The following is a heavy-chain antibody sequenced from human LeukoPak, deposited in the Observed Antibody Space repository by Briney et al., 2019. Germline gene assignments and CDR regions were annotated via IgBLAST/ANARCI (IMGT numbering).Heavy chain of an antibody. CDR3: SRGRGQYSYYYGLDV. D-gene: IGHD2/OR15-2a*01. J-gene: IGHJ6*02. CDR2: INSDGGRT. Sequence: GGSLRLSCAASGFTFSSYWMHWVRQVPGKGLVWVSRINSDGGRTNYADSVKGRFTISRDSAENTVYQQMNSLRAEDTAVYYCSRGRGQYSYYYGLDVWGQGTTVTVSS. CDR1: GFTFSSYW. V-gene: IGHV3-74*01.